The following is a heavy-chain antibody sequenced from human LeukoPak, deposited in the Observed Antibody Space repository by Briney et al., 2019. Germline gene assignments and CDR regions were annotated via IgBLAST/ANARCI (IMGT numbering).Heavy chain of an antibody. D-gene: IGHD2-8*01. J-gene: IGHJ3*02. CDR3: AKGKGMYYPVRAFDI. Sequence: GGSLRLSCTASGFTFSSYTMHWVRRAPGKGLEWVSAISGSGGSTYYADSVKGRFTISRDNSKNTLYLQMNSLRAEDTAVYYCAKGKGMYYPVRAFDIWGQGTMVTVSS. V-gene: IGHV3-23*01. CDR2: ISGSGGST. CDR1: GFTFSSYT.